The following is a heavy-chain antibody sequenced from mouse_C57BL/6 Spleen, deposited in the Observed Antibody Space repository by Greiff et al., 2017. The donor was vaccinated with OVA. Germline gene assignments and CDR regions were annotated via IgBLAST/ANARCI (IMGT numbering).Heavy chain of an antibody. CDR3: AKNAYYYGSSLWYFDV. Sequence: VKLVESGPGLVQPSQSLSITCTVSGFSLTSYGVHWVRQSPGKGLEWLGVIWRGGSTDYNAAFMSRLSITKDKSKSQVFFKMNSLQADDTAIYYCAKNAYYYGSSLWYFDVWGTGTTVTVSS. J-gene: IGHJ1*03. CDR2: IWRGGST. D-gene: IGHD1-1*01. CDR1: GFSLTSYG. V-gene: IGHV2-5*01.